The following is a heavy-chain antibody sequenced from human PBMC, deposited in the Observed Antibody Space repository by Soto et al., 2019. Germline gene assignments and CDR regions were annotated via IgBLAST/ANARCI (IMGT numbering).Heavy chain of an antibody. CDR3: ARRLSDYDSSGYYYGAFDI. CDR1: GGSISSSSYY. J-gene: IGHJ3*02. CDR2: IYYSGST. Sequence: SETLSLTCTVSGGSISSSSYYWGWIRQPPGKGLEWIGSIYYSGSTYYNPSLKSRVTISVDTSKNQFSLKLSSVTAADTAVYYCARRLSDYDSSGYYYGAFDIWGQGTMVTVSS. D-gene: IGHD3-22*01. V-gene: IGHV4-39*01.